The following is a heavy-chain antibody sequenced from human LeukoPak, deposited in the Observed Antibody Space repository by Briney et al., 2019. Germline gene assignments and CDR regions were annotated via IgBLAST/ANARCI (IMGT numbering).Heavy chain of an antibody. CDR2: IYPGDSDT. CDR3: ARRAVAAADPYYYYMDV. D-gene: IGHD6-13*01. V-gene: IGHV5-51*01. Sequence: GESQKISCKGSGYSFTSYWIGWVRQMPGKGLEWMGIIYPGDSDTRYSPSFQGQVTISADKSISTAYLQWSSLKASDTAMYYCARRAVAAADPYYYYMDVWGKGTTVTVSS. J-gene: IGHJ6*03. CDR1: GYSFTSYW.